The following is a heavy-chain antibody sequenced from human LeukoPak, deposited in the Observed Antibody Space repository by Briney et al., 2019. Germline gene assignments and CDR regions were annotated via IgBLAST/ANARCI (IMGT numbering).Heavy chain of an antibody. CDR3: ARGSGTIFGVAPWGGDYYYYMDV. CDR2: ISSSSSYI. CDR1: GFTFSSYS. D-gene: IGHD3-3*01. J-gene: IGHJ6*03. Sequence: GGSLRLSCAASGFTFSSYSMNWVRQAPGKGLEWVSSISSSSSYIYYADSVKGRFTISRDNAKNSLYLQMNSLRAEDTAVYYCARGSGTIFGVAPWGGDYYYYMDVWGKGTTVTVSS. V-gene: IGHV3-21*01.